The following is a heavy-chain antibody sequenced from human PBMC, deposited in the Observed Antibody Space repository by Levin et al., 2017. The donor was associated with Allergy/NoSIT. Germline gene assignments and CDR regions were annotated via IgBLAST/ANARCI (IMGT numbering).Heavy chain of an antibody. CDR3: AKLAVAGVPLHADYFQH. V-gene: IGHV3-30*18. CDR1: GFPFSSYG. CDR2: ISYDGSNA. D-gene: IGHD6-19*01. J-gene: IGHJ1*01. Sequence: TGESLKISCAASGFPFSSYGMHWVRQAPGKGLEWVALISYDGSNAYYTDSVKGRFTISRDNSKNTLYLEMNSLRAEDTAVYYCAKLAVAGVPLHADYFQHWGQGTLVTVSS.